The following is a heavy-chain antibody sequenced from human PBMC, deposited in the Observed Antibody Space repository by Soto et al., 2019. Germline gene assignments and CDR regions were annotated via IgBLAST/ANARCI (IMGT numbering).Heavy chain of an antibody. Sequence: GGSLRLSCAASGFTFNNHAMGWVRQAPGKGLEWVSVISGSSGNTYYADSVKGRFTISGDSSKNTLYLQMNSLRAEDTAVYYCAKDPGMDVWGQGTTVTVS. CDR3: AKDPGMDV. CDR1: GFTFNNHA. J-gene: IGHJ6*02. V-gene: IGHV3-23*01. CDR2: ISGSSGNT.